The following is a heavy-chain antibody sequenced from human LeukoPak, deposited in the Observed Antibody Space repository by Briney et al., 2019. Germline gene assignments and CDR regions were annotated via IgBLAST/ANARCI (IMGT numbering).Heavy chain of an antibody. J-gene: IGHJ4*02. CDR1: GFTFSSYG. CDR3: IRDDGNYGIDY. Sequence: GGSLRLSCAASGFTFSSYGMHWVRQAPGKGLEWVAVISYDGSNKYYADSVKGRFTISRDNAKNTLFLQMNSLRADDTAVYYCIRDDGNYGIDYWGQGTLVTVSS. CDR2: ISYDGSNK. V-gene: IGHV3-30*03. D-gene: IGHD1-7*01.